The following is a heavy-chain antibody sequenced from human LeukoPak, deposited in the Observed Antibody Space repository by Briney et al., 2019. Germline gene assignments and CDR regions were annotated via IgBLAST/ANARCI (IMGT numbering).Heavy chain of an antibody. CDR2: IYYSGST. J-gene: IGHJ4*02. Sequence: PSETLSLTCTVSGGSISSSSYYWSWIRQPPGKGLEWIGYIYYSGSTNYNPSLKSRVTISVDTSKNQFSLKLSSVTAADTAVYYCAREDYYGSGSYDYWGQGTLVTVSS. CDR1: GGSISSSSYY. V-gene: IGHV4-61*01. CDR3: AREDYYGSGSYDY. D-gene: IGHD3-10*01.